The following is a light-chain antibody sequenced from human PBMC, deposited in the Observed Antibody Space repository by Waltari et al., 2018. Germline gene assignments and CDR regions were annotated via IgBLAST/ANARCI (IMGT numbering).Light chain of an antibody. V-gene: IGLV1-44*01. CDR1: SSNIGSYS. Sequence: QSVLTQPPSASGTPGQRVTISCSGSSSNIGSYSVNWFQHFPGTAPKLLIYSNDQRPSGVPDRFSGSKSGTSASLAISGLRSEDEADYYCAAYDVSLNGNWVSGGGTKLTVL. CDR2: SND. J-gene: IGLJ3*02. CDR3: AAYDVSLNGNWV.